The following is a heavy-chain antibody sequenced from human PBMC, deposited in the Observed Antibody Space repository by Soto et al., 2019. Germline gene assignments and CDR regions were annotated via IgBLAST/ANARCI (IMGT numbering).Heavy chain of an antibody. CDR3: ARGAGYDFWRGGDYYERAV. D-gene: IGHD3-3*01. J-gene: IGHJ6*04. V-gene: IGHV1-46*01. Sequence: ASVKVSCKASGYTFTSYYMHWVRQAPGQGLEWKGIINPSGGSTSYAQKFQGRVTMTRDTSTSTVYMELSSLRSEDTAVYYCARGAGYDFWRGGDYYERAVWAKGTTLTVSS. CDR1: GYTFTSYY. CDR2: INPSGGST.